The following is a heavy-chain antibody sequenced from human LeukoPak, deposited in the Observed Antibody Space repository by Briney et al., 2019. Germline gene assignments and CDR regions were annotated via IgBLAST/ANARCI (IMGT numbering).Heavy chain of an antibody. CDR2: ISAYNGNT. CDR1: GGTFSSYA. D-gene: IGHD6-19*01. V-gene: IGHV1-18*01. Sequence: GASVKVSCTASGGTFSSYAISWVRQAPGQGLEWMGWISAYNGNTNYAQKLQGRVTMTTDTSTSTAYMELRSLRSDDTAVYYCARAMYSSGVVSAFDIWGQGTMVTVSS. J-gene: IGHJ3*02. CDR3: ARAMYSSGVVSAFDI.